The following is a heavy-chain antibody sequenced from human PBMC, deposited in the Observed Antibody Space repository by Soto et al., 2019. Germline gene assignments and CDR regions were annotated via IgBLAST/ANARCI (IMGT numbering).Heavy chain of an antibody. CDR3: AKDLLWFGELLRNNWFDP. D-gene: IGHD3-10*01. V-gene: IGHV3-23*01. CDR1: GFTFSSYA. Sequence: GGSLRLSCAASGFTFSSYAMSWVRQAPGKGLEWVSAISGSGGSTYYADSVKGRFTISRDNSKNTLYLQMNSLRAEDTAVYYCAKDLLWFGELLRNNWFDPWGQGTLVTVSS. CDR2: ISGSGGST. J-gene: IGHJ5*02.